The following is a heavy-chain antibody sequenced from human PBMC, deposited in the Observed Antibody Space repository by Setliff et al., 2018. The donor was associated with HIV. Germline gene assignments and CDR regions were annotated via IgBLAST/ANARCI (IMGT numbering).Heavy chain of an antibody. CDR2: IDHSGGT. Sequence: SETLSLTCAVYGGSFSGYYWSWIRQTPGKGLERIGEIDHSGGTKYNPSLKSRVTISLDTSKNQFSLKLSSVTAADTAVYYCARARFWSGYCTGDNYYYMDVWGKGTTVTVSS. J-gene: IGHJ6*03. V-gene: IGHV4-34*01. D-gene: IGHD3-3*01. CDR3: ARARFWSGYCTGDNYYYMDV. CDR1: GGSFSGYY.